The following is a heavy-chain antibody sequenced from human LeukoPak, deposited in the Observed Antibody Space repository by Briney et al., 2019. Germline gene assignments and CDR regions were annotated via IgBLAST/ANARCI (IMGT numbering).Heavy chain of an antibody. CDR2: ISWNSGSI. D-gene: IGHD6-19*01. V-gene: IGHV3-9*01. CDR3: AKDKFPGAVAEVAFDY. J-gene: IGHJ4*02. Sequence: GRSLRLSCAASGLTFDDYAMHWVRQAPGKGLEWVSGISWNSGSIGYADSVKGRFTISRDNAKNSLYLQMNSLRAEDTALYYCAKDKFPGAVAEVAFDYWGQGTLVTVSS. CDR1: GLTFDDYA.